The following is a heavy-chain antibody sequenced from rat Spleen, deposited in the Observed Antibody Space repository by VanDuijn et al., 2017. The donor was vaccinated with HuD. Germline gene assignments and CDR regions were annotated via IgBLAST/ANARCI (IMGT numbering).Heavy chain of an antibody. J-gene: IGHJ3*01. CDR3: TTVVQGHGFAY. Sequence: EVQLVESGGGLVQPGRSLKLSCAASGFTFSSFAMAWVRQAPKKGLEWVATITSGGSNIYYPDSVKGRFTISRDNAQNTLYLQMNSLRSEDTATYYCTTVVQGHGFAYWGQGTLVTVSS. CDR1: GFTFSSFA. V-gene: IGHV5-46*01. CDR2: ITSGGSNI. D-gene: IGHD1-1*01.